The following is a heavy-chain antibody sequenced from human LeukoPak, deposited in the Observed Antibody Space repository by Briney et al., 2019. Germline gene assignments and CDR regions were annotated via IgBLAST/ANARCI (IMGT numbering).Heavy chain of an antibody. CDR1: GGSFSGYY. CDR3: ARFGGGYAPDY. D-gene: IGHD3-3*01. Sequence: PSETLSLTCAVYGGSFSGYYWSWIRQPPGKGLEWIGEINHSGSTNYNPSLKSRVTISVDTSKNQFPLKLSSVTAADTAVYYCARFGGGYAPDYWGQGTLVTVSS. V-gene: IGHV4-34*01. CDR2: INHSGST. J-gene: IGHJ4*02.